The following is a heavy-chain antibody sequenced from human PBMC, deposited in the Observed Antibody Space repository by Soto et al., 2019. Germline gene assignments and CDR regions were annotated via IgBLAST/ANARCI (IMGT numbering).Heavy chain of an antibody. CDR2: IKQDGSEK. CDR3: ARSTPTPGSYYFDY. D-gene: IGHD3-10*01. CDR1: GFTFISYW. J-gene: IGHJ4*02. V-gene: IGHV3-7*01. Sequence: GGSLRLSCAASGFTFISYWSSWVRHAPGKGLEWVANIKQDGSEKYYVDSVKGRFTISRDNAKNSLYLQMNSLRAEDTAVYYCARSTPTPGSYYFDYWGKGKLVTFSS.